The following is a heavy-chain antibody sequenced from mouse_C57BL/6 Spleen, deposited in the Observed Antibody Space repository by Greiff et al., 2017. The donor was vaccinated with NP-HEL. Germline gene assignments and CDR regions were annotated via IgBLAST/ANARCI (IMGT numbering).Heavy chain of an antibody. V-gene: IGHV1-15*01. CDR1: GYTFTDYE. Sequence: QVQLQQSGAELVRPGASVTLSCKASGYTFTDYEMHWVKQTPVHGLEWIGAIDPETGGTAYNQKFKGKAILTADKSSSTAYMELRSLTSEDSAVYYCAVSIYYGKTYYAMDYWGQGTSVTVSS. D-gene: IGHD2-1*01. CDR2: IDPETGGT. CDR3: AVSIYYGKTYYAMDY. J-gene: IGHJ4*01.